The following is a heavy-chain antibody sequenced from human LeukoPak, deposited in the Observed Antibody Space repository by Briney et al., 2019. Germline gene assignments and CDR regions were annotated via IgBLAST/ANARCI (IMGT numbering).Heavy chain of an antibody. CDR1: GFTFRNYR. D-gene: IGHD2-15*01. CDR2: ISSSSSYI. J-gene: IGHJ6*02. Sequence: GGSLRLSCIASGFTFRNYRMNWVRRAPGKGLEWVASISSSSSYIYHTDSVKGRFTVSRDNAKNSLYLHLNSLGAEDMAVYYCARKRLVVVGSTHYYYYGMDVWGQGTTVTVSS. V-gene: IGHV3-21*01. CDR3: ARKRLVVVGSTHYYYYGMDV.